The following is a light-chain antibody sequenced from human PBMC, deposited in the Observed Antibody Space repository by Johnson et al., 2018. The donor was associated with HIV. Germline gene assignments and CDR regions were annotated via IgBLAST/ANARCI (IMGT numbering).Light chain of an antibody. V-gene: IGLV1-51*02. Sequence: QSVLTQPPSVSAAPGQRVTISCSGSSSNIGDNYVSWYQQLPGTAPKLLIYENNKRPSGIPDRFSGSKSGTSVTLGITGLQTGDEADYYCGTWDSSLTTSYVFGTGTKVIVV. J-gene: IGLJ1*01. CDR2: ENN. CDR1: SSNIGDNY. CDR3: GTWDSSLTTSYV.